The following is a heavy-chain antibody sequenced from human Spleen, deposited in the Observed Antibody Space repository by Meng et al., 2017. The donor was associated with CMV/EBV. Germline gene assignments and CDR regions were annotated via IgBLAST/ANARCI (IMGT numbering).Heavy chain of an antibody. J-gene: IGHJ4*02. CDR3: ARSDIVVVPDPFDY. CDR1: GYTFTGYY. Sequence: GESLKISCKASGYTFTGYYMHWVRQAPGQGLEWMGWINPNSGGTNYAQKFQGRVTMTRDTSISTAYMELSRLRSDDTAVYYCARSDIVVVPDPFDYWGQGTLVTVSS. V-gene: IGHV1-2*02. D-gene: IGHD2-2*01. CDR2: INPNSGGT.